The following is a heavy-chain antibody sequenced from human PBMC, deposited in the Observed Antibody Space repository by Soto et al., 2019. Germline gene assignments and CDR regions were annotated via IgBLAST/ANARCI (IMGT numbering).Heavy chain of an antibody. CDR3: AREFGGPGKGDY. J-gene: IGHJ4*02. CDR2: VSAYNGNT. D-gene: IGHD3-10*01. V-gene: IGHV1-18*01. CDR1: GYTFTSYG. Sequence: ASVKVSCKASGYTFTSYGISWVRPAPGQGLEWMGWVSAYNGNTNYAQKLQGRVTMTTDTSTSTAYMELRSLRSDDTAVYYCAREFGGPGKGDYWGQGTLVTVSS.